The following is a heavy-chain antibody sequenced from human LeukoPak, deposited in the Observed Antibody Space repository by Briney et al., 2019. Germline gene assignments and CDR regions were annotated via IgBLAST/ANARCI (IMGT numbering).Heavy chain of an antibody. J-gene: IGHJ6*02. D-gene: IGHD4-17*01. Sequence: GGSLRISCAASGFTVSSNYMSWVRQAPGKGLEWVSVIYSGGSTYYADSVKGRFTISRDNSKNTLYLQMNSLRAEDTAVYYCARVDYGDYGDYYYYYYGMDVWGQGTTVTVSS. CDR1: GFTVSSNY. V-gene: IGHV3-66*01. CDR2: IYSGGST. CDR3: ARVDYGDYGDYYYYYYGMDV.